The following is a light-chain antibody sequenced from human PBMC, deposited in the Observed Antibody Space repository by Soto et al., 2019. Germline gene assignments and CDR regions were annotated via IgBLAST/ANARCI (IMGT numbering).Light chain of an antibody. Sequence: EIVMTQSPATLSVYPGETATLSCRASQSVSSSLAWYQQQPGQAPRLVIYGASTRATGIPARFSGSGSGTEFTLTISSLEFGDSAVYYRQQYNNWWTFGQGTKVDSK. CDR2: GAS. V-gene: IGKV3-15*01. CDR3: QQYNNWWT. J-gene: IGKJ1*01. CDR1: QSVSSS.